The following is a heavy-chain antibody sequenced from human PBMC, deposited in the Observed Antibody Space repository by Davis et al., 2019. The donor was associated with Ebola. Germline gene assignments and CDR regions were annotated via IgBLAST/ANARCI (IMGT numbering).Heavy chain of an antibody. V-gene: IGHV1-69*13. CDR2: IIPIFGTA. CDR1: GGTFSSYA. J-gene: IGHJ4*02. D-gene: IGHD3-10*01. CDR3: ARLRWFRELPIDY. Sequence: SVKVSCKASGGTFSSYAISWVRQAPGQGLEWMGGIIPIFGTANYAQKFQGRVTITADESTSTAYMELSSLKASDTAMYYCARLRWFRELPIDYWGQGTLVTVSS.